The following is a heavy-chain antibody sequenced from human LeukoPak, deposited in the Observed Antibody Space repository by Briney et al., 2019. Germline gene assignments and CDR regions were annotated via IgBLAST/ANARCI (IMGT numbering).Heavy chain of an antibody. D-gene: IGHD6-6*01. CDR2: IYYSGST. Sequence: SETLSLTCAVYGGSFSGYYWSWIRQPPGKGLEWIGYIYYSGSTNYNPSLKSRVTISVDTSKNQFSLKLSSVTAADTAVYYRAGSVEIRAARYYGMDVWGQGTTVTVSS. J-gene: IGHJ6*02. CDR3: AGSVEIRAARYYGMDV. CDR1: GGSFSGYY. V-gene: IGHV4-59*08.